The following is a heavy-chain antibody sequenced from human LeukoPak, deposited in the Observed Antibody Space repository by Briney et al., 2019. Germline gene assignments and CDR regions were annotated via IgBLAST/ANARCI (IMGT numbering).Heavy chain of an antibody. D-gene: IGHD2-21*01. CDR1: GFTFSNHG. Sequence: PGGSLRLSCAASGFTFSNHGMNWVRQAPGKGLEWLSGVSPPGGGTYYADSVKGRFTISRDNSKNTLYLQMNSLRAEDTAVYYCAKPLRGEYAFDIWGQGTMVTVSS. CDR2: VSPPGGGT. CDR3: AKPLRGEYAFDI. V-gene: IGHV3-23*01. J-gene: IGHJ3*02.